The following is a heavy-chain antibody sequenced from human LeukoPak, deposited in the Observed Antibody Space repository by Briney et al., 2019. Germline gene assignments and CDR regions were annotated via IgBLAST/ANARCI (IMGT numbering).Heavy chain of an antibody. D-gene: IGHD2-2*01. Sequence: ASVKVSCKVSGYTLTELSMHWVRQAPGKGLEWMGGFDPEDGETIYAQKFQSRVTMTEDTSTDTAYMELSSLRSEDTAVYYCATPGVVPAAMGWYGMDVWGQGTTVTVSS. V-gene: IGHV1-24*01. CDR2: FDPEDGET. J-gene: IGHJ6*02. CDR3: ATPGVVPAAMGWYGMDV. CDR1: GYTLTELS.